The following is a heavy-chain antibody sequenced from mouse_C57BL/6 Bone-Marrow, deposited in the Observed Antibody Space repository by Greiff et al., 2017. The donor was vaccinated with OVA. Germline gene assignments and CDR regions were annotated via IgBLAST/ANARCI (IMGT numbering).Heavy chain of an antibody. CDR2: IHPNSGST. V-gene: IGHV1-64*01. CDR3: ARAGLGYFDV. J-gene: IGHJ1*03. Sequence: QVQLKQPGAELVKPGASVKLSCKASGYTFTSYWMHWVKQRPGQGLEWIGMIHPNSGSTNYNEKFKSKATLTVDKSSSTAYMQLSSLTSEDSAVYYCARAGLGYFDVWGTGTTVTVSS. CDR1: GYTFTSYW.